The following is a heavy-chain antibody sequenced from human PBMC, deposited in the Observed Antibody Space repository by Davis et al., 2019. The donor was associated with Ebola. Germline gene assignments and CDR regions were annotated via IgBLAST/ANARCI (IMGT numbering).Heavy chain of an antibody. CDR2: IYPGDSDT. V-gene: IGHV5-51*01. D-gene: IGHD1-26*01. J-gene: IGHJ6*02. CDR1: GYTFTSYW. Sequence: GESLKISCKGSGYTFTSYWIGWVRQMPGKGLEWMGIIYPGDSDTRYSPAFKGQVTISADKSMTTAYLQWSSLKASDTAMYYCARPTYYYYGMDVWGQGTTVTVSS. CDR3: ARPTYYYYGMDV.